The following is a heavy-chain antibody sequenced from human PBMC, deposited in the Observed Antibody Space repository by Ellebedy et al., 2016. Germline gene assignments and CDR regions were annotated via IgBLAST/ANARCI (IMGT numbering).Heavy chain of an antibody. V-gene: IGHV4-39*01. CDR2: IYYSGST. D-gene: IGHD3-10*01. CDR1: GGSISSSSYY. CDR3: AAWFGEAHYYYGMDV. Sequence: SETLSLXXTVSGGSISSSSYYWGWIRQPPGKGLEWIGSIYYSGSTYYNPSLKSRVTISVDTSKNQFSLKLSSVTAADTAVYYCAAWFGEAHYYYGMDVWGQGTTVTVSS. J-gene: IGHJ6*02.